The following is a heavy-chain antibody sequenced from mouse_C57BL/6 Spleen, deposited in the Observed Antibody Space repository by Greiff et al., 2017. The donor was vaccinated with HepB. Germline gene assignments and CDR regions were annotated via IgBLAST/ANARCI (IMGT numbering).Heavy chain of an antibody. CDR3: ARIHYYGNAMDY. CDR1: GYAFTNYL. D-gene: IGHD1-2*01. V-gene: IGHV1-54*01. J-gene: IGHJ4*01. Sequence: QVQLQQSGAELVRPGTSVKVSCKASGYAFTNYLIEWVKQRPGQGLEWIGVINPGSGGTNYNEKFKGKATLTADKSSSTAYMQHSSLTSEDSAVYFWARIHYYGNAMDYWGQGTSVTVSS. CDR2: INPGSGGT.